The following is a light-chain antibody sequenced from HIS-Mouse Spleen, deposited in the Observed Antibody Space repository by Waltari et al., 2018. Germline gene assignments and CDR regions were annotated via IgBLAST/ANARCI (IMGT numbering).Light chain of an antibody. CDR3: CSYAGSSTWV. Sequence: QSALTQPASVSGSPGQSIPISCPGTIRDLGRSNLVSWYQQHPGKAPKLMIYEGSKRPSGVSNRFSGSKSGNTASLTISGLQAEDEADYYCCSYAGSSTWVFGGGTMLTVL. CDR2: EGS. J-gene: IGLJ3*02. V-gene: IGLV2-23*01. CDR1: IRDLGRSNL.